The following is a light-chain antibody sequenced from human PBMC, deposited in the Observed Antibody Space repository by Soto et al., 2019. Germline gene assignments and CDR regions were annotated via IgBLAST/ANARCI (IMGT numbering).Light chain of an antibody. CDR3: QQYNDYQYT. Sequence: DIEMMQSPSTLSASVGDRVTITCRASQTITTWLAWYQQKPGKAPKLLIYKATNVQTGVPSRFSGSGSGTEFSLTISSLQPDDFAIYYCQQYNDYQYTFGQGTRLEIK. V-gene: IGKV1-5*03. J-gene: IGKJ2*01. CDR1: QTITTW. CDR2: KAT.